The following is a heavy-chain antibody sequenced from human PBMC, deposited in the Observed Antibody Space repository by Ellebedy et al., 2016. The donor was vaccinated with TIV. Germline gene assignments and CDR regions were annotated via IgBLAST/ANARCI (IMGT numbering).Heavy chain of an antibody. Sequence: SETLSLXXTVSGGSISSSSYYWGWIRQPPGKGLEWIGSIYYSGSTYYNPSLKSRVTISVDTSKNQFSLKLSSVTAADTAVYYCARDIRYSGYDSFYYGMDVWGQGTTVTVSS. D-gene: IGHD5-12*01. V-gene: IGHV4-39*07. CDR1: GGSISSSSYY. CDR2: IYYSGST. J-gene: IGHJ6*02. CDR3: ARDIRYSGYDSFYYGMDV.